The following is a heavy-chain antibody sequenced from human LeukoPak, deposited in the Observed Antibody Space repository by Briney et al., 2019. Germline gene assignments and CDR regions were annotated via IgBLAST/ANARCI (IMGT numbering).Heavy chain of an antibody. CDR3: ARDRLGATGHWRIDV. J-gene: IGHJ2*01. CDR2: IYNSGTT. CDR1: GGSFSSYY. Sequence: SETLSLTCTVSGGSFSSYYWTWIRQPAGKGLEWIGRIYNSGTTNYSPSLESRVTMSLDTSKNRFSLSPSSVTAADTAVYYCARDRLGATGHWRIDVWGRGTLVTVSS. V-gene: IGHV4-4*07. D-gene: IGHD1-26*01.